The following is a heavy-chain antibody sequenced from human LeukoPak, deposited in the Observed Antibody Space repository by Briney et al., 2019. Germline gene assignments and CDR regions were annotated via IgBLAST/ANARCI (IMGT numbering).Heavy chain of an antibody. CDR2: IYYSGST. D-gene: IGHD4-17*01. V-gene: IGHV4-59*01. Sequence: SETLSLTCTVSGGSISSYYWSWIRQPPGEGLEWIGYIYYSGSTNYNPSLKSRVTISVDTSKNQFSLKLTSVTAADTAVYYCARELRAFDMWGQGTMVTVSS. CDR1: GGSISSYY. J-gene: IGHJ3*02. CDR3: ARELRAFDM.